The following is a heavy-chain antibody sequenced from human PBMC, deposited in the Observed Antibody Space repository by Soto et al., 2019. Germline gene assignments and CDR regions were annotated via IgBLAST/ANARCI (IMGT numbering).Heavy chain of an antibody. D-gene: IGHD5-18*01. V-gene: IGHV3-23*01. CDR2: ISGSGGST. Sequence: EVQLLESGGGLVQPGGSLRLSCAASGFTFSSYAMSWVRQAPGKGLEWVSAISGSGGSTYYADSVKGRFTISRDNSKNTLYLQMNSLRAEDTAVYYCARRIQLYYYYMDVWGKGTTVTVSS. CDR3: ARRIQLYYYYMDV. CDR1: GFTFSSYA. J-gene: IGHJ6*03.